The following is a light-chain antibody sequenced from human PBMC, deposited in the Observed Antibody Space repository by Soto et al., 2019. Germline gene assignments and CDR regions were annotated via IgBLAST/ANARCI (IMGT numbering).Light chain of an antibody. Sequence: QSVLTQSPSVSASLGASVKLTCTLSSGHSTYAIAWHQQQPEKGPRFLMKINSDGSHSKGDGFFDRFSGSSSGAERHLTISSLQAEDEADYYCQSLGTGIQVFGGGTKLTVL. CDR3: QSLGTGIQV. CDR2: INSDGSH. CDR1: SGHSTYA. J-gene: IGLJ3*02. V-gene: IGLV4-69*01.